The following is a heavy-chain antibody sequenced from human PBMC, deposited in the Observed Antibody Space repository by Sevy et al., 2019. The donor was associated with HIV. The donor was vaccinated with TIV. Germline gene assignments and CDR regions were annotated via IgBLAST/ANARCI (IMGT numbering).Heavy chain of an antibody. CDR3: AGENAWGRGYS. CDR2: IYDNGHI. Sequence: SETLSLTCTVSGGSITSLFWNWIRQPPGKGLEWIANIYDNGHINYNPSLKSRVTLSLDTSKNQFSLRLSSVTAADTAMYYCAGENAWGRGYSWGQGTLVTVSS. J-gene: IGHJ4*02. V-gene: IGHV4-59*08. CDR1: GGSITSLF. D-gene: IGHD1-26*01.